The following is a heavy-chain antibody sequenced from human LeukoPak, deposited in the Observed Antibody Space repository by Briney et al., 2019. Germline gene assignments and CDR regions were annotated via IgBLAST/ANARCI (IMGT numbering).Heavy chain of an antibody. CDR3: AKDSLRTYYGSGSYPLDY. J-gene: IGHJ4*02. CDR1: GFTFNNYG. CDR2: IRFDGGNK. D-gene: IGHD3-10*01. Sequence: PGGSLRLSCAASGFTFNNYGMHWVRQAPGKGLEWVAFIRFDGGNKYYADSVKGRFTISRDSSKNTLFLQMNSLRADDTAVCYCAKDSLRTYYGSGSYPLDYWGQGTLVTVSS. V-gene: IGHV3-30*02.